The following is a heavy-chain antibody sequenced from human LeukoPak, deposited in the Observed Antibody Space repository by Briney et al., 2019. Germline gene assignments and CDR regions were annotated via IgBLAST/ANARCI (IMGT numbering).Heavy chain of an antibody. J-gene: IGHJ4*02. CDR1: GFIFNKYW. V-gene: IGHV3-7*01. D-gene: IGHD7-27*01. CDR2: IKQDGSEK. CDR3: ARALGSGDFDY. Sequence: GALRLSCSASGFIFNKYWMSLVRPGPGKGLEWVANIKQDGSEKYYVDSVKGRFTISRDNAKNSLYLQMNSLRAEDTAVYYCARALGSGDFDYWGQGTLVTVSS.